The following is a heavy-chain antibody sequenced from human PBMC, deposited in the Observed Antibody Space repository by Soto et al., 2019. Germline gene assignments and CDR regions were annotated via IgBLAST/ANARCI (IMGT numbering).Heavy chain of an antibody. CDR1: GFTVRSNY. CDR3: ARDRYCSGGSCNDAFDI. Sequence: EVQLVESGGGLVQPGGSLRLSCAASGFTVRSNYMSWVRQAPGKGLEWVSVIYSGGSTYYADSVKGRSTVSRDNFKNRLYLQMNSLRVEDTAVYYCARDRYCSGGSCNDAFDIWGQETMVTVSS. CDR2: IYSGGST. J-gene: IGHJ3*02. V-gene: IGHV3-66*01. D-gene: IGHD2-15*01.